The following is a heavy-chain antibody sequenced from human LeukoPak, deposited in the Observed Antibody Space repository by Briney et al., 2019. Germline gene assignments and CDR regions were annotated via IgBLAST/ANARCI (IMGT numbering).Heavy chain of an antibody. J-gene: IGHJ4*02. CDR1: GFTFSSYA. D-gene: IGHD3-22*01. CDR3: ARASSGYYHSDYFDY. Sequence: PGGTVRLSCEASGFTFSSYAMHWVRQAPGKGLEWVGPISYDGSNKYYADSVKGRFTISRDNSKNTLYLQMNSLRAEDTAVYYCARASSGYYHSDYFDYWGQGTLVTVSS. CDR2: ISYDGSNK. V-gene: IGHV3-30-3*01.